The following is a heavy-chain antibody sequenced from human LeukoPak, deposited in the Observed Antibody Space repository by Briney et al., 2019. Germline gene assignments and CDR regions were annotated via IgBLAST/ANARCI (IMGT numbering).Heavy chain of an antibody. CDR1: GFTFSNAW. Sequence: GGSLTLSCAASGFTFSNAWMSWVRQAPGKGLEWVGRIKSKTDGGTTDYVAPVKGRFTISRDDSKNTLYVQMNSLKTEDTAVYYCTTDLWFGEFGLDVWGQGTTVIVSS. J-gene: IGHJ6*02. D-gene: IGHD3-10*01. CDR2: IKSKTDGGTT. V-gene: IGHV3-15*01. CDR3: TTDLWFGEFGLDV.